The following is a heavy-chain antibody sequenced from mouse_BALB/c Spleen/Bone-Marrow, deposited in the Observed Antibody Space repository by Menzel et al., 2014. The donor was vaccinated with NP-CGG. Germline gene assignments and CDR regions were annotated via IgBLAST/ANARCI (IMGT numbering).Heavy chain of an antibody. D-gene: IGHD2-14*01. Sequence: QVQLKESGPGLVAPSQSLSITCTVSGFSLTSYGVHWVRQPPGKGLEWLGVIWAGGSTNYNSALMSRLSISKDNSKSQVFLKMNSLQTDDTAIYYCARVIRYESYFDYWGQGTTLTVSS. CDR2: IWAGGST. CDR1: GFSLTSYG. J-gene: IGHJ2*01. V-gene: IGHV2-9*02. CDR3: ARVIRYESYFDY.